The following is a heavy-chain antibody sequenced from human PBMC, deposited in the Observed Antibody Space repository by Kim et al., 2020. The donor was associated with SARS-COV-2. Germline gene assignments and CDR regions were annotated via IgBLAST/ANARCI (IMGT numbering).Heavy chain of an antibody. CDR3: ARGVLRYYFDF. J-gene: IGHJ4*02. D-gene: IGHD3-10*01. V-gene: IGHV3-53*04. Sequence: YYADSVKGRFTTSRHNSKNTLYLQMNSLRSEDTAMYYCARGVLRYYFDFWGQGTLVTVSS.